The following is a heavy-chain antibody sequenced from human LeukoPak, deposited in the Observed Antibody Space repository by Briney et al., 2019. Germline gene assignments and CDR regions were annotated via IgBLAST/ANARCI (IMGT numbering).Heavy chain of an antibody. CDR3: ARADDSSVPLLA. V-gene: IGHV1-69*02. CDR2: ITPILGIA. J-gene: IGHJ5*02. CDR1: GGTFSSYT. D-gene: IGHD3-22*01. Sequence: SVKVSCKASGGTFSSYTISWVRQAPGQGLEWMGRITPILGIANYAQKFQGRVTITADKSTSTAYMELSSLRSEDTAVYYCARADDSSVPLLAWGQGTLATVSS.